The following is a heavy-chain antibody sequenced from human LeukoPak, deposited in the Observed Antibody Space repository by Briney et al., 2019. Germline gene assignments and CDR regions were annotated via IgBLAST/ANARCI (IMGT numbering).Heavy chain of an antibody. J-gene: IGHJ3*02. CDR3: ARVGWGYNAFDI. Sequence: GGSLRLSCAASGFTFSSYAMSWVRQAPGKGLEWVSAISGSGGSTYYADSVKGRFTISRDNSKNTLYLQMNSLRAEDTAVYYCARVGWGYNAFDIWGQGTMVTVSS. CDR1: GFTFSSYA. D-gene: IGHD1-1*01. V-gene: IGHV3-23*01. CDR2: ISGSGGST.